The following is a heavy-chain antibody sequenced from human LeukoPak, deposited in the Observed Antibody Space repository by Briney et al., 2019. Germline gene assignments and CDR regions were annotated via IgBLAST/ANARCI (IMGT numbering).Heavy chain of an antibody. J-gene: IGHJ4*02. Sequence: SETLSLTCTVSGGSINSYYWSWIRQPAGKGLEWIGRIYSSGSTNYNPSLKSRVSMSVDTSKNQFSLRLDSVTAADTAMYYCAREHRGRDGYTLDYWGQGILVTVSS. CDR2: IYSSGST. CDR3: AREHRGRDGYTLDY. CDR1: GGSINSYY. D-gene: IGHD5-24*01. V-gene: IGHV4-4*07.